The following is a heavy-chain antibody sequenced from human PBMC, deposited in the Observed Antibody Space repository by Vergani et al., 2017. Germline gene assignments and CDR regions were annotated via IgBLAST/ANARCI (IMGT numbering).Heavy chain of an antibody. CDR3: ARRYYDSSGHYYLYGHH. Sequence: QVQLVQSGAEVKKPGASVKVSCKTSGYTFSAYYINWVRQAPGQGPEWMGWINPNRGGTKYAQKFQGRVTMTRDTSISKAYLELSNLRSEDTAVFYCARRYYDSSGHYYLYGHHWGQGTLVTVSS. CDR1: GYTFSAYY. J-gene: IGHJ1*01. D-gene: IGHD3-22*01. V-gene: IGHV1-2*02. CDR2: INPNRGGT.